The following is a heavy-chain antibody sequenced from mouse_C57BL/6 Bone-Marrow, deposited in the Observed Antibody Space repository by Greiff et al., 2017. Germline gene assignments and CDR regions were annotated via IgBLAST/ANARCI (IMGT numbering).Heavy chain of an antibody. V-gene: IGHV5-9-1*02. CDR1: GFTFSSYA. Sequence: EVQVVESGEGLVKPGGSLKLSCAASGFTFSSYAMSWVRQTPEKRLEWVAYISSGGDYIYYADTVKGRFTISRDNARNTLYLQMSSLKSEDTAMYYCTRDRGYYNAYGGQGTLVTVSA. CDR2: ISSGGDYI. J-gene: IGHJ3*01. D-gene: IGHD2-12*01. CDR3: TRDRGYYNAY.